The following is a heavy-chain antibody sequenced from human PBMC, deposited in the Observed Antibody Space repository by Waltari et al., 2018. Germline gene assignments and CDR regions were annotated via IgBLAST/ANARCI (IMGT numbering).Heavy chain of an antibody. Sequence: EVQLLPSGAEVKQPGATVKISCKSSGFTFTDDYRHWVKQTPGKGLEWMGRVGPKDGETIYAEKFQDRVTISADTSTDTVYMIMNGLRFDDTALYFCSRSGSDDWFDPWGRGTPVTVVS. J-gene: IGHJ5*02. CDR1: GFTFTDDY. D-gene: IGHD2-15*01. CDR2: VGPKDGET. V-gene: IGHV1-69-2*01. CDR3: SRSGSDDWFDP.